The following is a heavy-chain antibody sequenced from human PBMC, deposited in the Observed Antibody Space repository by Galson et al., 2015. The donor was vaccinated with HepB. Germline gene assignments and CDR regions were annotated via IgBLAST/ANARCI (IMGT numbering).Heavy chain of an antibody. CDR3: ARQLDLHDAFDI. Sequence: CAISGDSVSSHSAAWNWIRQSPSRGLEWLGRTYYRSKWYNDYAVSVKSRITINPDTSKNQFSLQLNSVTPEDTAVYYCARQLDLHDAFDIWGQGTMVTVSS. CDR1: GDSVSSHSAA. J-gene: IGHJ3*02. D-gene: IGHD5-24*01. V-gene: IGHV6-1*01. CDR2: TYYRSKWYN.